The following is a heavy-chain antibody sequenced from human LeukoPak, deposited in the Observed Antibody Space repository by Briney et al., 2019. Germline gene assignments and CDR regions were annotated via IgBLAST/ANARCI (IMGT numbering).Heavy chain of an antibody. CDR1: GFTFSGFW. D-gene: IGHD6-6*01. V-gene: IGHV3-7*03. J-gene: IGHJ3*01. Sequence: GGSLRLSCAVSGFTFSGFWMSWSRQAPGKGLEWVASINSDGSEGYYADVVKGRFTISRDNAKSSLYLQINSLRAEDTAVYYCARSSYSSSSSVWGQGTMVTVSS. CDR3: ARSSYSSSSSV. CDR2: INSDGSEG.